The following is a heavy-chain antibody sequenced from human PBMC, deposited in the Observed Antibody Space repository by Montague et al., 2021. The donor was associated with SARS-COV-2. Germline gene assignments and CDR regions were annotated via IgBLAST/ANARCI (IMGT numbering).Heavy chain of an antibody. CDR3: GRGVVAATPVVDY. V-gene: IGHV4-4*07. Sequence: SETLSPTCTVSGDSISSFYWNWIRQPAGKGLEWIGRIYASGGTNYNPSLKSRVTMSVDTSKNQFSLKLNSVTAADTAVYYCGRGVVAATPVVDYWGWGTLVTVSS. J-gene: IGHJ4*02. CDR1: GDSISSFY. CDR2: IYASGGT. D-gene: IGHD2-15*01.